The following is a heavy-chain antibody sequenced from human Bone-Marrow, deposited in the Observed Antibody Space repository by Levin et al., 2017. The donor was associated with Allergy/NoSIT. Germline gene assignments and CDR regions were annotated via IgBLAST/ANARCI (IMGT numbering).Heavy chain of an antibody. CDR2: ISGSGYST. Sequence: GGSLRLSCEASGFTFSNYALNWVRQAPGKGLEWVLAISGSGYSTYEADSVKGRFSMTRDDSKSTMYLHLSNLKVEDTAVYYCVKGPRSVASIPSFFYGMDVWGQGTTVIVS. J-gene: IGHJ6*02. D-gene: IGHD6-19*01. CDR3: VKGPRSVASIPSFFYGMDV. V-gene: IGHV3-23*01. CDR1: GFTFSNYA.